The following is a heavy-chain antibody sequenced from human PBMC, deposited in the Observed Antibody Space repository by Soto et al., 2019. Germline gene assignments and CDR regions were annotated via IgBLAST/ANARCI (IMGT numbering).Heavy chain of an antibody. CDR2: ISSSSSTI. CDR3: ARDRVNDSSGYYSLDAFDI. D-gene: IGHD3-22*01. J-gene: IGHJ3*02. Sequence: VGSLRLSCAASGFTFSSYSMNWVRQAPGKGLEWVSYISSSSSTIYYADSVKGRFTISRDNAKNSLYLQVNSLRDEDTAVYYCARDRVNDSSGYYSLDAFDIWGQGTMVTVSS. CDR1: GFTFSSYS. V-gene: IGHV3-48*02.